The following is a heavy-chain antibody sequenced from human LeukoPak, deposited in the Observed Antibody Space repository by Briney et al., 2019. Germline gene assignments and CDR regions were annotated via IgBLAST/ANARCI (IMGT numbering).Heavy chain of an antibody. CDR3: ARDRLYCSSTSCYAIYYYYYGMDV. CDR1: GGTFISYA. CDR2: IIPIFGTA. V-gene: IGHV1-69*06. J-gene: IGHJ6*04. D-gene: IGHD2-2*01. Sequence: ASVKVSCKASGGTFISYAISWVRQAPGQGLEWMGGIIPIFGTANYAQKFQGRVTITADKSTSTAYMELSSLRSEDTAVYYCARDRLYCSSTSCYAIYYYYYGMDVWGKGTTVTVSS.